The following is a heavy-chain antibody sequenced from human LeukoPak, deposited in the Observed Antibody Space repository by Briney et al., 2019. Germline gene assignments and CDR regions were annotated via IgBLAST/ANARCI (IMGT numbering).Heavy chain of an antibody. CDR1: GGSISSSSYY. Sequence: SETLSLTCTVSGGSISSSSYYWGWIRQPPGKGLEWIGSIYYSGSTYYNPSLKSRVTISVDTSKNQFSLKLSSVTAADTAVYYCARLKSVTGAGTPAIDYWGQGTLVTVSS. CDR2: IYYSGST. V-gene: IGHV4-39*01. CDR3: ARLKSVTGAGTPAIDY. J-gene: IGHJ4*02. D-gene: IGHD1-1*01.